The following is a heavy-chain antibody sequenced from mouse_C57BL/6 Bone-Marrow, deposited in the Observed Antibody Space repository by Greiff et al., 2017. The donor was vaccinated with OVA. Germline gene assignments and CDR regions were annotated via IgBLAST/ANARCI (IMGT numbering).Heavy chain of an antibody. CDR1: GYTFTSYW. CDR2: IDPSDSYN. Sequence: VQLQQPGAELVMPGASVKLSCKASGYTFTSYWMHWVKQRPGHGLEWIGEIDPSDSYNNYNQKFKVKSTLTVDKSSSTAYMQLISLTSEDSAVYYSARGIYYYGSFDYWGQGTTLTVSS. J-gene: IGHJ2*01. V-gene: IGHV1-69*01. D-gene: IGHD1-1*01. CDR3: ARGIYYYGSFDY.